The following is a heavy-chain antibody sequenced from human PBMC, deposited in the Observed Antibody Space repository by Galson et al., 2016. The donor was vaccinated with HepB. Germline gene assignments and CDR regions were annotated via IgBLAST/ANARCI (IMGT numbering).Heavy chain of an antibody. CDR3: ARGLVYYYGMDV. Sequence: LSLTCAVYGGSFSGYYWSWIRQPPGKGLEWIGEINHSGSTNYNPSLKSRVTISVDTSKNQFSLKLSSVTAADTAVYYCARGLVYYYGMDVWGQGTTVTVSS. V-gene: IGHV4-34*01. CDR2: INHSGST. CDR1: GGSFSGYY. D-gene: IGHD6-6*01. J-gene: IGHJ6*02.